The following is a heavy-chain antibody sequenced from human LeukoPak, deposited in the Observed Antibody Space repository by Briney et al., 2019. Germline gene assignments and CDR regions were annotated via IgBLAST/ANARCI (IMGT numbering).Heavy chain of an antibody. Sequence: SETLSLTCTVSGDSISTNYWSWIRQPPGKGLEWIGYIDYSGSTAYNPSLNGRVAVSLDASKNQFSLKLRSVTAADTAVYYCARLNGGNWGPGILVTVSS. CDR3: ARLNGGN. D-gene: IGHD4-23*01. CDR1: GDSISTNY. V-gene: IGHV4-59*08. CDR2: IDYSGST. J-gene: IGHJ4*02.